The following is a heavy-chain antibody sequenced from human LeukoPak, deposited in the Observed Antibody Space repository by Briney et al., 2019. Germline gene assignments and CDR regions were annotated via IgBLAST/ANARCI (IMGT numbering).Heavy chain of an antibody. V-gene: IGHV3-48*01. CDR3: ATDDDSTTPGYFDY. Sequence: GGSLRLSCAASGFTFSSYSMNWVRQAPGKGLEWVSYISSSSSTIYYADSVKGRFTISRDNAKNSLYLQMNSLRAEDTAVYYCATDDDSTTPGYFDYWGQGTLVTVSS. D-gene: IGHD3-22*01. CDR2: ISSSSSTI. J-gene: IGHJ4*02. CDR1: GFTFSSYS.